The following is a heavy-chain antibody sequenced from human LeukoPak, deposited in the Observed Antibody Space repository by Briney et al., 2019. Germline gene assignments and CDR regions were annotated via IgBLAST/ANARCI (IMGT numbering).Heavy chain of an antibody. CDR2: ISGSGGST. Sequence: GGSLRLSCAASGFTFSSYWMSWVRQAPGKGLEWVSAISGSGGSTYYADSVKGRFTISRDNSKNTLYLQMNSLRAEDTAVYYCATSGIAAAAGYWGQGTLVTVSS. CDR1: GFTFSSYW. J-gene: IGHJ4*02. D-gene: IGHD6-13*01. CDR3: ATSGIAAAAGY. V-gene: IGHV3-23*01.